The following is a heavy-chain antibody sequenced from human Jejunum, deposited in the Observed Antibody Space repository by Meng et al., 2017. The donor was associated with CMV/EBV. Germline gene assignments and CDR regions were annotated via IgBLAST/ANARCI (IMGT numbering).Heavy chain of an antibody. D-gene: IGHD3-22*01. CDR1: GVSLSGYY. CDR2: ISHSGST. J-gene: IGHJ4*02. Sequence: QVQLQQWGAGRLKSSERLSLTCAVYGVSLSGYYWGWIRQPPRKGLEXIGEISHSGSTNYNPSLKSRLTISVDSSKNQLSLKLSSVTAADTAVYYCARGDYEGFDYWGQGTLVTFSS. CDR3: ARGDYEGFDY. V-gene: IGHV4-34*01.